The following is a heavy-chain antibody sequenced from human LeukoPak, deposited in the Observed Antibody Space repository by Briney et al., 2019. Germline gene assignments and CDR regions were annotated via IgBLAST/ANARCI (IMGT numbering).Heavy chain of an antibody. CDR2: IIPILGIA. CDR3: ARDRGVVVAATYYYYYGMDV. J-gene: IGHJ6*02. D-gene: IGHD2-15*01. V-gene: IGHV1-69*04. CDR1: GGTFSSYA. Sequence: SVKVSCKASGGTFSSYAISWVRQAPGQGLEWMGRIIPILGIANYAQKFQGRVTITADKSTSTAYMELSSLRSEDTAVYYCARDRGVVVAATYYYYYGMDVWGQGTTVTVSS.